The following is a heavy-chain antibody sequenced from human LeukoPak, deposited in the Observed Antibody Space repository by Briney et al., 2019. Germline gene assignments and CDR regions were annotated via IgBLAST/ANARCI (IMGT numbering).Heavy chain of an antibody. J-gene: IGHJ6*03. CDR3: ARVLQNYYYLDV. V-gene: IGHV4-39*07. CDR2: IYDSEST. CDR1: GGSISSSSYY. Sequence: SETLSLTCTVSGGSISSSSYYWGWIRQPPGKGLEWIGNIYDSESTHYKSSLKSRVTISVDTSKNQFSLRLSSVTAADTAVYYCARVLQNYYYLDVWGKGTTVTVSS. D-gene: IGHD3-3*01.